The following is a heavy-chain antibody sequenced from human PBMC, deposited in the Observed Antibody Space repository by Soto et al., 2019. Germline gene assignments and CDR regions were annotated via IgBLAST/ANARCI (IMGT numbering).Heavy chain of an antibody. CDR3: TGFFEWLLSHRRADYYDMEI. J-gene: IGHJ6*02. V-gene: IGHV3-49*04. CDR1: GFTCGYYA. Sequence: SLRLSCTASGFTCGYYAMSWVRQSPGKGLEWVGFIRSKAYGGKTEYAASVKSRFTISRDDSKRIAYLQMNSLKTQDIAVYYCTGFFEWLLSHRRADYYDMEIWRQETTVTISS. CDR2: IRSKAYGGKT. D-gene: IGHD3-3*01.